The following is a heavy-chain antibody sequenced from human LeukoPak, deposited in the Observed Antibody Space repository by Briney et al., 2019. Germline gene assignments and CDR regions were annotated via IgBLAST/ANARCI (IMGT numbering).Heavy chain of an antibody. CDR3: ATHSSTWTSDFDY. V-gene: IGHV3-23*01. CDR1: GFTFSNYA. CDR2: ISNSGHST. J-gene: IGHJ4*02. D-gene: IGHD6-13*01. Sequence: GGSLRLSCAASGFTFSNYAMSWVCQAPGKGLEWVSSISNSGHSTYYADPAKGRFTISRDNSKNTLYLQMNSLRAEDTAVYYCATHSSTWTSDFDYLGQGTLVTVSS.